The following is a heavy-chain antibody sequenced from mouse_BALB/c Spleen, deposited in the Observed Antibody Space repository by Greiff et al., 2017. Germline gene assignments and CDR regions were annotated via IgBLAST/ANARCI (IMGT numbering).Heavy chain of an antibody. D-gene: IGHD2-4*01. Sequence: QVQLKGSGPGLVQPSQSLSITCTVSGFSLTSYGVHWVRQSPGKGLEWLGVIWSGGSTDYNAAFISRLSISKDNSKSQVFFKMNSLQANDTAIYYCARSPYDYDGYYAMDYWGQGTSVTVSS. CDR2: IWSGGST. J-gene: IGHJ4*01. V-gene: IGHV2-2*02. CDR1: GFSLTSYG. CDR3: ARSPYDYDGYYAMDY.